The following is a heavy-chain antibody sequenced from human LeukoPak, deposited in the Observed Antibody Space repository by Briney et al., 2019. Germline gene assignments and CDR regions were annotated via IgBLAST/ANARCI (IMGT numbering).Heavy chain of an antibody. D-gene: IGHD5-18*01. CDR3: ARSPNSYGFYYFDY. V-gene: IGHV4-4*07. CDR1: GGSISSYY. J-gene: IGHJ4*02. Sequence: SETLSLTCTVSGGSISSYYWSWIRQPAGKGLEWIGRIYTSGSTNYNPSLKSRVTISVDTSKNQFSLKLSSVTAADTAVYYCARSPNSYGFYYFDYWGQGTLVTVSS. CDR2: IYTSGST.